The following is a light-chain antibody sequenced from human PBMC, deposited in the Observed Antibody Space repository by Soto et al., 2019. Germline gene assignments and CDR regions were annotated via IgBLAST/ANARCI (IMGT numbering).Light chain of an antibody. J-gene: IGKJ2*01. Sequence: DIQLTQSPSTLSASVGDRVTITCRASQTFNNYLAWYQHKPGTAHKLLIYDASTLESGVPSKFSGSASGTEFTLTLTSLQPDDLAMYYCQEYTTYPYTLGQGTKLEI. CDR2: DAS. CDR3: QEYTTYPYT. CDR1: QTFNNY. V-gene: IGKV1-5*01.